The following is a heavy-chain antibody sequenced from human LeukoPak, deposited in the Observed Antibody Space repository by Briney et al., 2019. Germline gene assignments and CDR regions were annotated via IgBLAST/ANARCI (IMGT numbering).Heavy chain of an antibody. CDR1: GYTFTSYD. V-gene: IGHV1-8*01. J-gene: IGHJ5*02. D-gene: IGHD6-6*01. CDR3: ARARAGSRLSHWFDP. CDR2: MNPNSGNT. Sequence: ASVKVSCKASGYTFTSYDINWVRQATGQGLEWMGWMNPNSGNTGYAQKFQGRVTMTRITSISTAYMELSSLRSEDTAVYYCARARAGSRLSHWFDPWGQGTLVTVSS.